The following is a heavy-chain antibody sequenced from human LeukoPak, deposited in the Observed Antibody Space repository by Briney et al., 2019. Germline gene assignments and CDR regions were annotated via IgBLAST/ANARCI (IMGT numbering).Heavy chain of an antibody. CDR1: GFTFSSYG. CDR3: ARDVIAAADPGGYYFDY. J-gene: IGHJ4*02. CDR2: ISYDGSNK. D-gene: IGHD6-13*01. V-gene: IGHV3-30*03. Sequence: TGGSLRLSCAAYGFTFSSYGMHWVRQAPGKGLQWVAVISYDGSNKYYADSVKGRFTISRDNSKNTLYLQMNSLRAEDTAVYYCARDVIAAADPGGYYFDYWGQGTLVTVSS.